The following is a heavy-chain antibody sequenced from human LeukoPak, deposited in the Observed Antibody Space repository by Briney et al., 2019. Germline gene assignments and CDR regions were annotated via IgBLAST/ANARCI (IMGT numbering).Heavy chain of an antibody. Sequence: PGGSLRLSCAASGLTFDDYGMSWVRQVPGKGLEWVSGIHWNGGSTRYADSVKGQFIISRDNAKNSLYLQVNSLRAEDTALYYCARGDYHGSGRTYFDYWGQGTLVAVSS. J-gene: IGHJ4*02. D-gene: IGHD3-10*01. CDR1: GLTFDDYG. V-gene: IGHV3-20*04. CDR3: ARGDYHGSGRTYFDY. CDR2: IHWNGGST.